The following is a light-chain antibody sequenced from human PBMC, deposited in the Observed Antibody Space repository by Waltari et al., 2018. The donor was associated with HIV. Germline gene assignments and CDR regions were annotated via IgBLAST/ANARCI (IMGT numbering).Light chain of an antibody. CDR2: RNH. Sequence: QSVLTQPPSASGTLGQGVTISCFGSSSNIGTNTVNWYQHLPGAAPKLIIFRNHQRPAGGPDRFSGSQSGTSAFLTITGLLPGDEATYYCAAWDASLHVVFGGGTQLTVL. V-gene: IGLV1-44*01. CDR3: AAWDASLHVV. CDR1: SSNIGTNT. J-gene: IGLJ2*01.